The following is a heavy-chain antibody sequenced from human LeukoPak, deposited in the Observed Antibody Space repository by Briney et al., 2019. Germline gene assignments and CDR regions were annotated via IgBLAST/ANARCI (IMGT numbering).Heavy chain of an antibody. V-gene: IGHV3-9*01. CDR1: GFTFDDYA. Sequence: GGSLRLSCAASGFTFDDYAMHWVRQAPGKGLEWVSRISWNSATIGYADSVKGRFTISRDSAKNSLYLQMDSLRAEDTAVYYCAKFSRAADSYWGQGTLVTVSS. CDR3: AKFSRAADSY. D-gene: IGHD2-15*01. CDR2: ISWNSATI. J-gene: IGHJ4*02.